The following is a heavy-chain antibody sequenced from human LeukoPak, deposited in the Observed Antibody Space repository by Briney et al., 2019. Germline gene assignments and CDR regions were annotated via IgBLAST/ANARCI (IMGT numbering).Heavy chain of an antibody. CDR2: IYYSGST. Sequence: SQTLSLTCTVSSGSISSHYWSWIRQPPGKGLEWIGYIYYSGSTDYNPSLKSRVTISVDTSKNQFSLKLSSVTAAGTAVYFCARRYNSGWSPTFDYWGQGILVTVST. J-gene: IGHJ4*02. V-gene: IGHV4-59*11. D-gene: IGHD6-19*01. CDR1: SGSISSHY. CDR3: ARRYNSGWSPTFDY.